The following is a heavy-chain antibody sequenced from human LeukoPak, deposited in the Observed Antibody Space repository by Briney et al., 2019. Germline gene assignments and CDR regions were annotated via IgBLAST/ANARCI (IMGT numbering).Heavy chain of an antibody. CDR1: GGSFSGYY. D-gene: IGHD3-22*01. J-gene: IGHJ4*02. CDR3: ARVGSGYIDY. CDR2: INHSGST. V-gene: IGHV4-34*01. Sequence: PSETLSLTCAVYGGSFSGYYWSWIRQPPGKGLEWIGEINHSGSTNYNPSLKSRVTISVDTSKNQFSLKLSSVTAADTAVYYCARVGSGYIDYWGQGTLLTVSS.